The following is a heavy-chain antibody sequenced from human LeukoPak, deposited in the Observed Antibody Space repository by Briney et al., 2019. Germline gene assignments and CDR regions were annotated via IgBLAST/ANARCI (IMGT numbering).Heavy chain of an antibody. J-gene: IGHJ5*02. V-gene: IGHV1-2*02. Sequence: ASVKVSCKASGYTFTGYYMHWVRQAPGQGLEWMGWINPNSGGTNYAQKFQGRVTMTRNTSISTAYMELSSLRSEDTAVYYCARTFGSSSSKYNWFDPWGQGTLVTVSS. CDR1: GYTFTGYY. CDR2: INPNSGGT. CDR3: ARTFGSSSSKYNWFDP. D-gene: IGHD6-6*01.